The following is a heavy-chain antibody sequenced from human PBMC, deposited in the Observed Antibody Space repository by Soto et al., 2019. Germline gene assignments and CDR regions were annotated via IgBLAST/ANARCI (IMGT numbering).Heavy chain of an antibody. CDR2: TYYRSKWYN. CDR3: AREEVCSGWYRGWFYP. CDR1: GDSVSSNSAA. J-gene: IGHJ5*02. D-gene: IGHD6-19*01. Sequence: SQTLSLTCAISGDSVSSNSAAWNWIRQSPSRGLEWLGRTYYRSKWYNDYAVSVKSRITINPDTSKNQFSLQLNSVTPEDTAVYYCAREEVCSGWYRGWFYPWGQGTLVTVSS. V-gene: IGHV6-1*01.